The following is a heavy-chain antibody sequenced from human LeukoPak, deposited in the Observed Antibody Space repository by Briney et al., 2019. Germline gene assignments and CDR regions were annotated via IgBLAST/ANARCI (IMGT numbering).Heavy chain of an antibody. Sequence: SETLSLTCTVSGYSISSGYYWGWIRQPPGKGLEWIGSIYHSGSTYYNPSLKSRVTISVDTSKNQFSLKLSSVTAADTAVYYCARDDGNWNYGARGWFDPWGQGTLVTVSS. CDR3: ARDDGNWNYGARGWFDP. J-gene: IGHJ5*02. CDR2: IYHSGST. V-gene: IGHV4-38-2*02. D-gene: IGHD1-7*01. CDR1: GYSISSGYY.